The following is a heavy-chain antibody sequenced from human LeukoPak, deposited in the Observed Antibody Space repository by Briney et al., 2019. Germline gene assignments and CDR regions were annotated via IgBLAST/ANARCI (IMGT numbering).Heavy chain of an antibody. CDR2: IYYSGST. Sequence: SETLSLTCTVSGGSISSGDYYWSWIRQPPGKGLEWIGYIYYSGSTYYNPSLKSRVTISVDTSKNQFSLKLSSVTAADTAVYYCARATTLITMIADNWFDPWGRGTLVTVSS. J-gene: IGHJ5*02. D-gene: IGHD3-22*01. V-gene: IGHV4-30-4*01. CDR3: ARATTLITMIADNWFDP. CDR1: GGSISSGDYY.